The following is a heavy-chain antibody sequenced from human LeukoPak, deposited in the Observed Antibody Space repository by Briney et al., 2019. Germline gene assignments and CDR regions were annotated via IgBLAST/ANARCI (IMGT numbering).Heavy chain of an antibody. D-gene: IGHD1-26*01. CDR2: INPKSGGK. CDR1: GYTFTGYY. Sequence: ASXKVSCKASGYTFTGYYMHWVGQARGQGLEWMGWINPKSGGKKNVQKFQGRVTMNRETSIRTAYMEVSRLRYEDTDVYYCARDGRIVVATWGYWGQGTLVTVSS. J-gene: IGHJ4*02. CDR3: ARDGRIVVATWGY. V-gene: IGHV1-2*02.